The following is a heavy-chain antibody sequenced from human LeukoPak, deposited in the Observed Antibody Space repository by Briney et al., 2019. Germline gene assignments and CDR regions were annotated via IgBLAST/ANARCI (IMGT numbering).Heavy chain of an antibody. CDR3: MNPNHYGSGR. CDR2: ISQNGDNT. Sequence: GGSLRLSCSVSGFSFSSYVLHWVRQAPGKGLESVSGISQNGDNTYYADSVKGRFTISKDNSENTLYLQMNSLRPEDTAVYYCMNPNHYGSGRWGRGTLVTVSS. V-gene: IGHV3-64D*06. CDR1: GFSFSSYV. J-gene: IGHJ4*02. D-gene: IGHD3-10*01.